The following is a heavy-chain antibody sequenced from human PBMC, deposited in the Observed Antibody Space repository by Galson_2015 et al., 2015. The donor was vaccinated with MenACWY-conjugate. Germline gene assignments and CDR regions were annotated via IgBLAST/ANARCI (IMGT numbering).Heavy chain of an antibody. CDR1: GFTLISYN. CDR2: IGNSGSPI. V-gene: IGHV3-48*04. Sequence: SLRLSCAASGFTLISYNMNWVRRAPGKGLEWISFIGNSGSPIYYADSVKGRFTISRDNAKNSLFLHLNSLRADDTAVYYCARGTYRSGFSIWGQGTLVTVSS. J-gene: IGHJ4*02. D-gene: IGHD6-19*01. CDR3: ARGTYRSGFSI.